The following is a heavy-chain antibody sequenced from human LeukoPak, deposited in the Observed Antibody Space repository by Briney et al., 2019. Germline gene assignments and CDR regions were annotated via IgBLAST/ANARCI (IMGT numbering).Heavy chain of an antibody. CDR3: AKLAATGGYYFDY. V-gene: IGHV3-30*18. CDR2: ISYDGSNK. D-gene: IGHD6-13*01. J-gene: IGHJ4*02. CDR1: GFTFSSYG. Sequence: GGSLRLSCAASGFTFSSYGVHWVRQAPGKGLEWVAVISYDGSNKYYADSVKGRFTISRDNSKNTLYLQMNSLRAEDTAVYYCAKLAATGGYYFDYWGQGTLVTVSS.